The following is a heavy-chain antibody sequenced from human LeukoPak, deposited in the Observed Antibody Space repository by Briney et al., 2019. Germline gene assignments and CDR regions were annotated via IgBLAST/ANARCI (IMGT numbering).Heavy chain of an antibody. J-gene: IGHJ6*03. CDR1: GGTFSKNV. CDR2: IIPIFGTA. D-gene: IGHD6-13*01. CDR3: ARGRLQQLVRDYYYYYMDV. V-gene: IGHV1-69*13. Sequence: ASVKVSCKASGGTFSKNVVSWVRQAPGQGLEWMGGIIPIFGTANYAQKFQGRVTITADESTSTAYMELSSLRSEDTAVYYCARGRLQQLVRDYYYYYMDVWGKGTTVTVSS.